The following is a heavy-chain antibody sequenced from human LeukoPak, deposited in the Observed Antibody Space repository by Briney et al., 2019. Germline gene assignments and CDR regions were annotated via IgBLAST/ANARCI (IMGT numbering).Heavy chain of an antibody. D-gene: IGHD3-3*01. CDR2: ISGSGGST. Sequence: GGSLRLSCAASGFTFSSYAMSWVRQAPGKGLEWVSAISGSGGSTYYADSVKGRFTISRDNSKNTLYLQMNSLRAEDTAVYYCAREYYDFWSGYSPSAFDIWGQGTMVTVSS. V-gene: IGHV3-23*01. CDR3: AREYYDFWSGYSPSAFDI. CDR1: GFTFSSYA. J-gene: IGHJ3*02.